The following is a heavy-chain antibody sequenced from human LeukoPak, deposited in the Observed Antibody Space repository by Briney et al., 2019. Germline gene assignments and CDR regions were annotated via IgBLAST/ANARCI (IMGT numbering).Heavy chain of an antibody. CDR2: IYTGDSDT. D-gene: IGHD1-26*01. J-gene: IGHJ4*02. CDR3: ARPVGWELLKGYYFDY. Sequence: GESLKISCKGSGYIITSYWIGRVRQMPGKGLEWMGIIYTGDSDTRYSPSSQGQLTISADKSISTAYLQWSSLKASDTAMYYCARPVGWELLKGYYFDYWGQGTLVTVSS. CDR1: GYIITSYW. V-gene: IGHV5-51*01.